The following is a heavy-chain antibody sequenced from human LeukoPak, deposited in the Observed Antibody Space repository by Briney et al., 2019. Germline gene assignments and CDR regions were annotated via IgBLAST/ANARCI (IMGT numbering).Heavy chain of an antibody. CDR2: INHSGST. V-gene: IGHV4-34*01. Sequence: SETLSLTCAVYGGSFSGYYWSWIRQPPGKGLEWIGEINHSGSTNYNPSLKSRVTISVDTSKNQFSLKLSSVTAADTAVYYCARGPTNGDHSSSWPELKPTTPASQYYFDYWGQGTLVTVSS. CDR1: GGSFSGYY. CDR3: ARGPTNGDHSSSWPELKPTTPASQYYFDY. J-gene: IGHJ4*02. D-gene: IGHD6-13*01.